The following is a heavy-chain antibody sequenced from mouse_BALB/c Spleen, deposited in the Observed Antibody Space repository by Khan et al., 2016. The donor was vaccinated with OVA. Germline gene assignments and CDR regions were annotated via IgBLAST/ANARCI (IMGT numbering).Heavy chain of an antibody. CDR1: GFSLTTYG. V-gene: IGHV2-2*02. Sequence: QVQLKESGPGLVQPSQSLSVTCTVSGFSLTTYGVHWVRQSPGKGLEWLGVIWSGGSTDYNAAFISRLSISKDNSKSQVFFKMNSLQANDTAIYYCARNYDYDEGLAYWGQGTLVTVSA. J-gene: IGHJ3*01. D-gene: IGHD2-4*01. CDR2: IWSGGST. CDR3: ARNYDYDEGLAY.